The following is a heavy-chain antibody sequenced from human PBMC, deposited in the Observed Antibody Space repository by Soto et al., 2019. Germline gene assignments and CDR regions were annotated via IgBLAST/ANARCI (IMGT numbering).Heavy chain of an antibody. V-gene: IGHV3-30*18. J-gene: IGHJ4*02. CDR2: ISYDGSNK. CDR3: AKVASPRDQLAVDY. CDR1: GFTFSSYG. Sequence: QVQLVESGGGVVHPGRSLRLSCAASGFTFSSYGMHWVRQAPGKGLEWVAVISYDGSNKYYADSVKGRFTISRDNSKNTLYLQMNSLRAEDTAVYYCAKVASPRDQLAVDYWGQGTLVTVSS. D-gene: IGHD6-13*01.